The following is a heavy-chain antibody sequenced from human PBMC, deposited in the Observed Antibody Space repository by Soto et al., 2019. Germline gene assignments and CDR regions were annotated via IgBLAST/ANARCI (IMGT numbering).Heavy chain of an antibody. CDR3: ARDLPPVDY. V-gene: IGHV1-18*01. Sequence: QVQLVQSGAEVKKPGASVKVSCKASGYTFTSYGISWVRQAPGKGLEWMGWISAYNGNTNYAQKLQGRVTMTTVTTTSTAYSELRSLRSDDTAVCYCARDLPPVDYWGQGALVTVSS. CDR1: GYTFTSYG. CDR2: ISAYNGNT. J-gene: IGHJ4*02.